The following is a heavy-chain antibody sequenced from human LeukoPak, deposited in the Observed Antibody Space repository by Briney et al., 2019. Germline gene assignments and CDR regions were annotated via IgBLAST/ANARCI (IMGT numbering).Heavy chain of an antibody. J-gene: IGHJ5*02. D-gene: IGHD1-7*01. V-gene: IGHV4-31*03. Sequence: SETLSLTCTVSGGSISSGGYYWSWLRQHPGKGLDWIGYIHYSGNTYYNPSLKSRVTISVDTSKNQFSLKLSSVTAADTAVYYCARVAYNWNYGALDWFDPWGQGTLVTVSS. CDR3: ARVAYNWNYGALDWFDP. CDR1: GGSISSGGYY. CDR2: IHYSGNT.